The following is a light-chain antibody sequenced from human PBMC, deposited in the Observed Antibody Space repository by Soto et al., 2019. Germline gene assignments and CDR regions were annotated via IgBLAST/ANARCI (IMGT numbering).Light chain of an antibody. J-gene: IGKJ1*01. CDR3: QQYNDCPRT. CDR1: ESVRSN. CDR2: GAS. V-gene: IGKV3-15*01. Sequence: EIVMARSPSALSLSQWGRLTLSCRASESVRSNLAWYQQKPGQAPRLLIYGASTRATGMPARFSGSGSVTEFTLTIRSLQSEDFAVSYCQQYNDCPRTFGQGTKVDIK.